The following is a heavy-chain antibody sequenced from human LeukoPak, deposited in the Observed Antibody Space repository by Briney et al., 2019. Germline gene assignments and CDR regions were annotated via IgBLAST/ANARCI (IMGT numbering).Heavy chain of an antibody. D-gene: IGHD2-21*01. J-gene: IGHJ4*02. CDR2: INPNSGVT. CDR3: ARGPPSQYTVVVINY. V-gene: IGHV1-2*02. Sequence: ASVKVSCKASGYTFTGYYMHWVRQAPGQGLEWMGWINPNSGVTNSAQKFQGRLTMTRDASITTAYMELSSLTSDDTAVYYCARGPPSQYTVVVINYWGQGTLVTVSS. CDR1: GYTFTGYY.